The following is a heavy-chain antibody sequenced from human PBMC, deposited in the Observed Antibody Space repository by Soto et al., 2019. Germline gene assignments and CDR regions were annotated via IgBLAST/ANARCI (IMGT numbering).Heavy chain of an antibody. Sequence: PGGSLRLSCAASGFTFSSYAMSWVRQAPGKGLEWVSAISGSGGSTYYADSVKGRFTISRDNSKNTLYLQMNSLRAEDTAVYYCAKGDYYDSSGYYYVSSYFDYWGQGTLVTVSS. D-gene: IGHD3-22*01. CDR2: ISGSGGST. CDR1: GFTFSSYA. CDR3: AKGDYYDSSGYYYVSSYFDY. V-gene: IGHV3-23*01. J-gene: IGHJ4*02.